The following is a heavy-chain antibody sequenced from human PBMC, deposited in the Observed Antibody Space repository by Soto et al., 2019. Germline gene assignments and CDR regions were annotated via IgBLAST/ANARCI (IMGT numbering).Heavy chain of an antibody. CDR3: ARVRSWAGYSSSRAPYYFDY. J-gene: IGHJ4*02. CDR2: IIPIFGTA. Sequence: VASVKVSCKASGGTFSSYAISWVRQAPGQGLEWMGGIIPIFGTANYAQKFQGRVTITADESTSTAYMELSSLRSEDTAVYYCARVRSWAGYSSSRAPYYFDYWGQGTLVTVSS. V-gene: IGHV1-69*13. D-gene: IGHD6-13*01. CDR1: GGTFSSYA.